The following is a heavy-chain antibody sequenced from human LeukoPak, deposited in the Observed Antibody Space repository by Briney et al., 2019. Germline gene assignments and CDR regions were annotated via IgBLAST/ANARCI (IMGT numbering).Heavy chain of an antibody. CDR3: ASHLSYSGYGYWVYY. CDR2: IYTSGST. Sequence: SETLSLTCTVSGGSISSYYWSWIRQPAGKGLEWIGRIYTSGSTNYNPSLKSRVTMSVDTSKNQFSLKLSSVSAVDTAVYDCASHLSYSGYGYWVYYWGQGTLVTLSS. V-gene: IGHV4-4*07. J-gene: IGHJ4*02. CDR1: GGSISSYY. D-gene: IGHD5-12*01.